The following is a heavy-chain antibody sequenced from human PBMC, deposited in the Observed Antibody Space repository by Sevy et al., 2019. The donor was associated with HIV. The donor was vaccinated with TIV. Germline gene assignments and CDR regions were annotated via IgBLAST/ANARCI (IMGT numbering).Heavy chain of an antibody. CDR2: IWHDGSNK. Sequence: GGSLRRSCAASGFTFNFHGMHWVRQAPGKGLEWVAFIWHDGSNKYMADSVKGRFTISRDNSKNTLFLQMNSLTVEETAVYYCARETDNSARWLDPWGQGTLVTVSS. CDR3: ARETDNSARWLDP. V-gene: IGHV3-30*02. CDR1: GFTFNFHG. D-gene: IGHD4-4*01. J-gene: IGHJ5*02.